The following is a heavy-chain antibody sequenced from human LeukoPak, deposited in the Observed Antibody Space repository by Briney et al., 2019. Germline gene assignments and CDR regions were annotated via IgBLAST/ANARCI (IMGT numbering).Heavy chain of an antibody. J-gene: IGHJ4*02. V-gene: IGHV1-2*02. CDR3: ARANFLYCSSSTCLFDY. CDR2: INPNDGDT. D-gene: IGHD2-2*01. CDR1: GYTFTDYY. Sequence: GATVNVSCKASGYTFTDYYMHWVPQAPGQGFEWMGWINPNDGDTNYAQKFQGRVTMTRDTSISTAHMEVSRLRSDDTAVYYCARANFLYCSSSTCLFDYWGQGTLVTVSS.